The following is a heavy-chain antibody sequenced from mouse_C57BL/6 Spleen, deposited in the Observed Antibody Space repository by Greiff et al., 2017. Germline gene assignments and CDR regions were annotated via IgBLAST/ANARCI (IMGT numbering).Heavy chain of an antibody. D-gene: IGHD2-3*01. J-gene: IGHJ2*01. CDR2: IYPSDSET. CDR3: ARNDGYFFFDY. CDR1: GYTFTSYW. V-gene: IGHV1-61*01. Sequence: QVQLQQPGAELVRPGSSVKLSCKASGYTFTSYWMDWVKQRPGQGLEWIGNIYPSDSETHYNQKFKDKATLTVDKSSSTAYMQLSSLTSEDSAVDYCARNDGYFFFDYWGQGTTLTVSS.